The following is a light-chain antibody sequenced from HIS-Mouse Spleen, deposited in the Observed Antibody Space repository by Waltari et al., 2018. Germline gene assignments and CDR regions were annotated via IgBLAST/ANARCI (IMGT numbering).Light chain of an antibody. J-gene: IGLJ1*01. CDR2: DDS. V-gene: IGLV3-21*02. CDR3: QVWDSSSDRV. CDR1: NIGSKS. Sequence: SYVLTQPPSVSVAPGQTARITCGRNNIGSKSVHWYQQKPGQAPVLVVYDDSDRPSGSPERFSGSNSGNTATLTISRVEAGDEADYYCQVWDSSSDRVFGTGTKVTVL.